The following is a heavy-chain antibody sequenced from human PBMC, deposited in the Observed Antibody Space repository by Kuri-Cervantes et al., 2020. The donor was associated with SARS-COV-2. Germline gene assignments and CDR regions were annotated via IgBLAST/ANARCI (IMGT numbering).Heavy chain of an antibody. CDR1: GFTFSSYG. CDR3: AKGPTIFGVVIRSAFDI. CDR2: IRYDGSNK. V-gene: IGHV3-30*02. D-gene: IGHD3-3*01. J-gene: IGHJ3*02. Sequence: LSLTCAAPGFTFSSYGMHWVRQAPGKGLEWVAFIRYDGSNKYYADSVKGRFTISRDNSKNTLYLQMNSLRAEDTAVYYCAKGPTIFGVVIRSAFDIWGQGTMVTDSS.